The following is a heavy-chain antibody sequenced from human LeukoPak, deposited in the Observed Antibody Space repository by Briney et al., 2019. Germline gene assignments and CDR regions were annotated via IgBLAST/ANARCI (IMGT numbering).Heavy chain of an antibody. CDR3: ARERLTSSWYDY. CDR1: GYTFTNYG. D-gene: IGHD6-13*01. J-gene: IGHJ4*02. CDR2: ISAYNGNT. V-gene: IGHV1-18*01. Sequence: ASVTVSCKASGYTFTNYGISWVRQAPGQGLEWIGWISAYNGNTNYAQKLQGRVTITTDTSTSTVYMELRSLRSDDTAVYYCARERLTSSWYDYWGQGTLVTVSS.